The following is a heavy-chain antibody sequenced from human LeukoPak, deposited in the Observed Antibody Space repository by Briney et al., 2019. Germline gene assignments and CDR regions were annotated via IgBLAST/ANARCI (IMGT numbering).Heavy chain of an antibody. CDR2: IYYSGST. CDR1: GGSISSYY. V-gene: IGHV4-59*12. J-gene: IGHJ6*03. Sequence: SETLSLTCTVSGGSISSYYWSWIRQPPGKGLEWIWYIYYSGSTNYNPSLKSRVTISVDTSKNQFSLKLSSVTAADTAVYYCARRQYFYYMDVWGKGTTVTVSS. CDR3: ARRQYFYYMDV.